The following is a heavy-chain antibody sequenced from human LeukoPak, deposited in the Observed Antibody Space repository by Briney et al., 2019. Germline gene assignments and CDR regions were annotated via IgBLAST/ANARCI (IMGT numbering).Heavy chain of an antibody. CDR2: IIPIFVTA. CDR3: ARDRSSSSCFDY. Sequence: SLNLSCKPSLGTFSSYAISWVRHAPGQGIEWIGVIIPIFVTATYAQKFQGRVTITEDESTSTAYIELSSLRSPDTAAYTCARDRSSSSCFDYWGQGTLVTVSS. J-gene: IGHJ4*02. CDR1: LGTFSSYA. V-gene: IGHV1-69*01. D-gene: IGHD6-13*01.